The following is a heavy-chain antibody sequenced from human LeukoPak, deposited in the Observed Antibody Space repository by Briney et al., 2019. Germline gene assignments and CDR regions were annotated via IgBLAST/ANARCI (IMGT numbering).Heavy chain of an antibody. Sequence: ASVKVSCKVSGYTLTELSMHWVRQAPGEGLEWVGGFDPEDGETIYAQKFQGRVTMTEDTSTDTAYMELSSLRSEDTAVYYCATDSEQWLVLGFDIWGQGTMVTVSS. D-gene: IGHD6-19*01. V-gene: IGHV1-24*01. J-gene: IGHJ3*02. CDR1: GYTLTELS. CDR3: ATDSEQWLVLGFDI. CDR2: FDPEDGET.